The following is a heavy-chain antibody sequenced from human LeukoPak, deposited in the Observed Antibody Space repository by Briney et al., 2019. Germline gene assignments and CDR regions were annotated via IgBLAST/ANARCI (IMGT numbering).Heavy chain of an antibody. V-gene: IGHV3-30*02. J-gene: IGHJ4*02. CDR3: AKDQQLQPFHY. Sequence: GGSLRLSCTASGFIFSTYGMHWVRQAPGKGLEWVAFYADSVKGRFTISRDNSKNTLYLQMNSLRAEDTSVYYCAKDQQLQPFHYWGQGTLVTVSS. CDR1: GFIFSTYG. D-gene: IGHD2-2*01.